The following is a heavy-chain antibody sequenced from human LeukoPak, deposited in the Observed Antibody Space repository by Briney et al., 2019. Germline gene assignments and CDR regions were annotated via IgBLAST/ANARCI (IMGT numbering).Heavy chain of an antibody. V-gene: IGHV2-5*01. J-gene: IGHJ4*02. CDR2: IYWHDET. D-gene: IGHD1-7*01. CDR3: AHKNYMAPFDY. Sequence: VSGPTLVKPTQTLALTCTFSGFSLSTSGVGVGWIRQPPGKALEWLAIIYWHDETHYSPSLKSRLTITKDTSKNQVVLTMTNMDPMDTATYYCAHKNYMAPFDYWGQGTLVTVSS. CDR1: GFSLSTSGVG.